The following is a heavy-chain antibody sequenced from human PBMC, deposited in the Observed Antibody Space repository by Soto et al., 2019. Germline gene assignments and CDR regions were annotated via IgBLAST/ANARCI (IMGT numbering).Heavy chain of an antibody. CDR3: ARVLHYYDSSGPSNWFDP. D-gene: IGHD3-22*01. J-gene: IGHJ5*02. CDR1: VYSSSSGYY. V-gene: IGHV4-38-2*01. CDR2: IYHSGST. Sequence: SETLSLTGAVSVYSSSSGYYWGCIRQPPGKGLEWIGSIYHSGSTYYNPSLKSRVTISVDTSKNQFSLKLSSVTAADTAVYYCARVLHYYDSSGPSNWFDPWGQGTLVTVSS.